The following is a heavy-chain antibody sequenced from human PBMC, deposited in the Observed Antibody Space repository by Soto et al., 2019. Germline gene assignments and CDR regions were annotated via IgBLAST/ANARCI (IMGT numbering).Heavy chain of an antibody. V-gene: IGHV3-66*01. D-gene: IGHD2-21*01. CDR2: IYSGVST. Sequence: EVQLVESGGGLVQPGGSLRLSCAASGFTVSSNYMNWVRQAPGKGLEWVSVIYSGVSTYYADSVKVRFTLSRDNSKMTLYLQMNTLRAEDTAVYYCARVWWAHFDYWGQGTLVTVSS. J-gene: IGHJ4*02. CDR1: GFTVSSNY. CDR3: ARVWWAHFDY.